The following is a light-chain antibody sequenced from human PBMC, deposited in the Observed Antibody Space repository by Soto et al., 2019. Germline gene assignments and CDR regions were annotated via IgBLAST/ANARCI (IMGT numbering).Light chain of an antibody. Sequence: ETVSTQSPCTVSLSPGERATLSCRASQSVSNNYLAWYQQKPGQAPRLLIYGASNRATGIPDRFSGSGSGTDFTLTISILEPDDFAVYYCQPYGSSDTFGEGAKVDIK. V-gene: IGKV3-20*01. CDR1: QSVSNNY. J-gene: IGKJ4*02. CDR3: QPYGSSDT. CDR2: GAS.